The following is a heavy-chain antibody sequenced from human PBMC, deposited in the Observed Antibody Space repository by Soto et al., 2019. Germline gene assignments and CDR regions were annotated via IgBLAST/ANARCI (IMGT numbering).Heavy chain of an antibody. CDR1: GFTVSSNY. CDR3: ARDRDSGSYYFDY. V-gene: IGHV3-53*01. Sequence: EVQLVESGGGLIQPGGSLRLSCAASGFTVSSNYMSWVRQAPGKGLEWVSVIYSGGSTYYADSVKGRFTISRDNSKNTLYLQMNSLRAEDTAVYYCARDRDSGSYYFDYWGQGTLVTVSS. J-gene: IGHJ4*02. CDR2: IYSGGST. D-gene: IGHD1-26*01.